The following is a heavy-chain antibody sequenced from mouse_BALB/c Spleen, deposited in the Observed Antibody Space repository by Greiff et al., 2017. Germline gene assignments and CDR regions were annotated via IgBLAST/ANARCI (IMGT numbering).Heavy chain of an antibody. CDR1: GYSITSDYA. J-gene: IGHJ1*01. CDR3: ASYYYGSSWYFDV. D-gene: IGHD1-1*01. CDR2: ISYSGST. Sequence: EVKLQESGPGLVKPSQSLSLTCTVTGYSITSDYAWNWIRQFPGNKLEWMGYISYSGSTSYNPSLKSRISITRDTSKNQFFLQLNSVTTEDTATYYCASYYYGSSWYFDVWGAGTTVTVSS. V-gene: IGHV3-2*02.